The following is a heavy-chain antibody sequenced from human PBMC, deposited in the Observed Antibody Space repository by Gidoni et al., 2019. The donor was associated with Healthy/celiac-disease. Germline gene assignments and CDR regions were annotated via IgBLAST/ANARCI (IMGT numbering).Heavy chain of an antibody. CDR1: VCTFTSYD. Sequence: QVQLEQSGTEVKKPGASGKVSCKASVCTFTSYDINWVRLATVQCLEWMGWRNPNSGNTVYEQKFPCRVTMTWNSSISTGYMERSSLSSEDRVVYYCARAAFDIVVVVAATLDAFDILGQGTMVTVAS. CDR3: ARAAFDIVVVVAATLDAFDI. V-gene: IGHV1-8*01. J-gene: IGHJ3*02. CDR2: RNPNSGNT. D-gene: IGHD2-15*01.